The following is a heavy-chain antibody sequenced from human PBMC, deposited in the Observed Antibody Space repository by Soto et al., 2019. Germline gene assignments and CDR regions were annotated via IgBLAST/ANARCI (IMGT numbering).Heavy chain of an antibody. J-gene: IGHJ5*02. CDR3: ARRRYNDVFCCPTPMFDP. V-gene: IGHV3-13*01. D-gene: IGHD1-1*01. CDR2: IGTLFDR. CDR1: GFNFETHD. Sequence: GGSLRLSCVASGFNFETHDMHWVRQVTGKGLEWVAGIGTLFDRFYPDSVKGRFTISRENAKTSVFLQMNKLRTGDTAIYYCARRRYNDVFCCPTPMFDPRGQGTMVTVSS.